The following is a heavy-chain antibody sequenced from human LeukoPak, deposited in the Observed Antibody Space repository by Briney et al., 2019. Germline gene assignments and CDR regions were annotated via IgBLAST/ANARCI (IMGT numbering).Heavy chain of an antibody. CDR1: GYTFTGYF. CDR3: ARYNRYYYYGMDV. J-gene: IGHJ6*02. Sequence: GASVKVSCKASGYTFTGYFMHWVRQAPGQGLEWMGWINPNSGGTNYAQMFQGRVTMTRDTSISTAYMELSRLRSDDTAVYYCARYNRYYYYGMDVWGQGTTVTVSS. D-gene: IGHD1-14*01. V-gene: IGHV1-2*02. CDR2: INPNSGGT.